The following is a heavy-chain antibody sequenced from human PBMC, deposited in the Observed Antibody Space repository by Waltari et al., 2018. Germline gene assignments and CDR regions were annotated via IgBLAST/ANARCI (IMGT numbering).Heavy chain of an antibody. CDR1: GINFSTYG. D-gene: IGHD6-19*01. CDR3: AKALYSSGWYEGVDY. V-gene: IGHV3-30*02. Sequence: QVPLVVSGGGVVQPGGSLRHSCAAAGINFSTYGMHWVRQAPGKGLEWVAFIRYDGSNKYYEDSVKGRFTISRDNSKNTLYLQMNSLRAEDTAVYYCAKALYSSGWYEGVDYWGQGTLVTVSS. CDR2: IRYDGSNK. J-gene: IGHJ4*02.